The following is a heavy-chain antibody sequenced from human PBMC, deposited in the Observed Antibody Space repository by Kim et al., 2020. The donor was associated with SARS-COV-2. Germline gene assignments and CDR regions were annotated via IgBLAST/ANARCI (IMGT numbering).Heavy chain of an antibody. CDR3: ARSGGGYVGYFDY. Sequence: YEQKLQGRVTRTTDTSTSTAYMELRSLRSDDTAVYYCARSGGGYVGYFDYWGQGTLVTVSS. V-gene: IGHV1-18*01. D-gene: IGHD2-8*02. J-gene: IGHJ4*02.